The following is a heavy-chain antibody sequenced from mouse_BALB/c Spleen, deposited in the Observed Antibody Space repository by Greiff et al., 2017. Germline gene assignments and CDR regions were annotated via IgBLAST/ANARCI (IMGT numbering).Heavy chain of an antibody. CDR1: GYSFTSYW. CDR2: IDPSDSET. J-gene: IGHJ3*01. V-gene: IGHV1S126*01. D-gene: IGHD2-4*01. CDR3: ARSRATMISSWFAY. Sequence: QVQLQQSGPQLVRPGASVKISCKASGYSFTSYWMHWVKQRPGQGLEWIGMIDPSDSETRLNQKFKDKATLTVDKSSSTAYMQLSSPTSEDSAVYYCARSRATMISSWFAYWGQGTLVTVSA.